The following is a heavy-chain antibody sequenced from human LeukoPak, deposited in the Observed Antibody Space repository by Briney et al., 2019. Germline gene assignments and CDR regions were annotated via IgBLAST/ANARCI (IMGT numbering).Heavy chain of an antibody. CDR2: IHWVDDK. V-gene: IGHV2-5*02. CDR3: ARTRSSGYYDAFDV. CDR1: GFSLSNTEVG. J-gene: IGHJ3*01. D-gene: IGHD3-22*01. Sequence: SGPTLVKPTQTLTLTCSFSGFSLSNTEVGVGWIRQTPGKAPEWLAVIHWVDDKRFSRSLRSRLTITKDTAKNQVVLTLNNMDPVDTGTYHCARTRSSGYYDAFDVWGQGTMVIVSS.